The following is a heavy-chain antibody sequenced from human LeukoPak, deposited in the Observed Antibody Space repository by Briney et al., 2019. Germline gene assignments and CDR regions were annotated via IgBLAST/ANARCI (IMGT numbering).Heavy chain of an antibody. Sequence: GGSLSLSCAASGFTFDDYAMHWVRQAPGKGLEWVSGISWNSDNIDYADSVKGRFTISRDNAKNSLFLQMNSLKAEDTALYYCVKGMGITMALLQNWGQGTLVTVSS. CDR2: ISWNSDNI. J-gene: IGHJ4*02. CDR1: GFTFDDYA. V-gene: IGHV3-9*01. CDR3: VKGMGITMALLQN. D-gene: IGHD3-10*01.